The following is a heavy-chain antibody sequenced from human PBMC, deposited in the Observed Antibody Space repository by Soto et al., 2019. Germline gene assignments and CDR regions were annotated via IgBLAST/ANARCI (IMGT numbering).Heavy chain of an antibody. J-gene: IGHJ4*02. CDR3: ARGDYDILTGRIPVFDY. Sequence: GGSLRLSCAASGFTFSSYAMSWVRQAPGKGLEWVSAISGSGGSTYYADSVKGRFTISRDNSKNTLYLQMNSLRAEDTAVYYCARGDYDILTGRIPVFDYWGQGTLVTVSS. V-gene: IGHV3-23*01. D-gene: IGHD3-9*01. CDR1: GFTFSSYA. CDR2: ISGSGGST.